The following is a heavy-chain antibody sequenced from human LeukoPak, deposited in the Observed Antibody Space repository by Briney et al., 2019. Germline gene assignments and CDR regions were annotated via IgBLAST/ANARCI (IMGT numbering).Heavy chain of an antibody. Sequence: PGGSLRLSCAPSGFAFSVYAMSWLRQPPGKGLEWVSTINANSGTTSYAASVRGRFTISRDNSKNTLYLQLNTLRADDTATYYRASPIRGDLAVTADWFSPWGQGTLVVVSS. J-gene: IGHJ5*01. CDR2: INANSGTT. D-gene: IGHD6-19*01. CDR3: ASPIRGDLAVTADWFSP. CDR1: GFAFSVYA. V-gene: IGHV3-23*01.